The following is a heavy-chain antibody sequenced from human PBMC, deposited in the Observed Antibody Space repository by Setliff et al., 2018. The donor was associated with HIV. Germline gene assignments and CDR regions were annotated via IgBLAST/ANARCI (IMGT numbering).Heavy chain of an antibody. J-gene: IGHJ4*02. V-gene: IGHV3-30*02. CDR2: IRYDGSNE. CDR3: ARVTSDSSGYYWGYYFDY. Sequence: GGSLRLSCTVSGFTFENFGLHWVRQAPGKGLEWLAFIRYDGSNEHYADSVKGRFTISRDNSENTLYLQMNGLRSEDTAVYYCARVTSDSSGYYWGYYFDYWGQGTRVTVSS. D-gene: IGHD3-22*01. CDR1: GFTFENFG.